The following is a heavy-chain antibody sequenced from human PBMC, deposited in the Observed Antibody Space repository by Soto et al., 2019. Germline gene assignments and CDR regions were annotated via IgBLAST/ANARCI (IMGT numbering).Heavy chain of an antibody. J-gene: IGHJ4*02. V-gene: IGHV3-23*01. D-gene: IGHD6-6*01. CDR1: GCAFSSDR. Sequence: PGGPLTLSCAAAGCAFSSDRRSLISQAPGKGLEWVSAISGSGGSTYYADSVKGRFTISRDNSKNTLYLQMNSLRAEDTAVYYCAKDRAPWSSSTDSDYWGQGTQVTVSS. CDR2: ISGSGGST. CDR3: AKDRAPWSSSTDSDY.